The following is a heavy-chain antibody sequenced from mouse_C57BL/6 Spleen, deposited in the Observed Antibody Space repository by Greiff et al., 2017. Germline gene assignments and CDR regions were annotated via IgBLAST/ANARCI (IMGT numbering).Heavy chain of an antibody. J-gene: IGHJ1*03. V-gene: IGHV6-6*01. CDR1: GFTFSDSW. CDR2: IRNKANNYAT. Sequence: EVKLVESGGGLVQPGGSMKLSCAASGFTFSDSWMDWVRQSPEKGLEWVAEIRNKANNYATYYAESVKGRFTISRDDSKSSVYLQMNSLRAEETGIYNGTSTETGPFGVWGTGTTVTVSS. D-gene: IGHD4-1*02. CDR3: TSTETGPFGV.